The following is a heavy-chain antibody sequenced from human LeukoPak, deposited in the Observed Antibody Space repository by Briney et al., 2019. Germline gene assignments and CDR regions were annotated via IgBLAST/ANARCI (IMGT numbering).Heavy chain of an antibody. CDR1: GYTFTSYG. CDR2: VGPEDGDT. V-gene: IGHV1-18*01. Sequence: ASVKVSCKASGYTFTSYGISWVRQAPGQGLEWMGRVGPEDGDTIYAEKFQDRVTITAHTSTDTVYMELRSLNSDDTAVYYCSINDLAPRPFDYWGQGTLVTVSS. J-gene: IGHJ4*02. D-gene: IGHD6-6*01. CDR3: SINDLAPRPFDY.